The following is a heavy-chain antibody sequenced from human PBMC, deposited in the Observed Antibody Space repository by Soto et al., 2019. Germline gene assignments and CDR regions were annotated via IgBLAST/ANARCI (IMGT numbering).Heavy chain of an antibody. CDR3: ARPGYSNYGPGVDV. Sequence: VQLVESGGGLVQPGGSLRLSCAASGFTFSVYWMHWVRQAPGKGLVWVSRIDSDGSTTSYADSVKGRFTISRDNAESTLYLQMNSLRAEDTAVYYCARPGYSNYGPGVDVWGQGTTVTVSS. J-gene: IGHJ6*02. CDR1: GFTFSVYW. V-gene: IGHV3-74*01. CDR2: IDSDGSTT. D-gene: IGHD4-4*01.